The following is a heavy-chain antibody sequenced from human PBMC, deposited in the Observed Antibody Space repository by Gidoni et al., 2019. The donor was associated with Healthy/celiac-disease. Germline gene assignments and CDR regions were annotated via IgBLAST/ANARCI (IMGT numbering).Heavy chain of an antibody. D-gene: IGHD1-26*01. J-gene: IGHJ1*01. Sequence: EVQLLESGGGLVQPGGSLRLSCAASGFTFSRYAMSWVRQAPGKGLEWVSAISGSGGSTYYADSVKGRFTISRDKSKNTLYLQMNSLRAEDTAVYYCAKDRLVGAKQAEYFQHWGQGTLVTVSS. CDR2: ISGSGGST. V-gene: IGHV3-23*01. CDR1: GFTFSRYA. CDR3: AKDRLVGAKQAEYFQH.